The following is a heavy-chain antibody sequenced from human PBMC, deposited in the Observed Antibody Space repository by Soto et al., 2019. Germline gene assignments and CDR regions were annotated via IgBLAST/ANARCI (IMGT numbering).Heavy chain of an antibody. V-gene: IGHV3-33*01. CDR2: IWYDGSNK. D-gene: IGHD6-19*01. CDR1: GFTFSSYG. J-gene: IGHJ4*02. Sequence: GGSLRLSCAASGFTFSSYGMHWVRQAPGKGLEWVAVIWYDGSNKYYADSVKGRFTISRDNSKNTLYLQMNSLRAEDTAVYYCARAQYSSGWYPPNNWGQGTLVTVSS. CDR3: ARAQYSSGWYPPNN.